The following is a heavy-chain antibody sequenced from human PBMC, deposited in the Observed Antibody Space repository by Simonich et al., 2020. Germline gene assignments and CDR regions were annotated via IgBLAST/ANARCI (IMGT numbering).Heavy chain of an antibody. CDR1: GYTFTSYG. V-gene: IGHV1-18*01. J-gene: IGHJ4*02. CDR3: AIASRGTWWYYYFDY. Sequence: QVQLVQDGAEVKKPGAAVKVYCKASGYTFTSYGISWVRHAPGKGIEWMGWLNSYNGNTNYATKLQGRVTMTTDTSTITAYMELRSLRSDDTAVYYCAIASRGTWWYYYFDYWGQGTLVTVSS. CDR2: LNSYNGNT. D-gene: IGHD2-15*01.